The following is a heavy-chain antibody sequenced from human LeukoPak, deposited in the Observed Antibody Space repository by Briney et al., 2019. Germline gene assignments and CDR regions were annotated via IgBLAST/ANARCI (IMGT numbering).Heavy chain of an antibody. CDR1: GYTLTELS. CDR2: FDPEDGET. V-gene: IGHV1-24*01. J-gene: IGHJ5*02. Sequence: ASVKVSCKVSGYTLTELSMHWVRQAPGKGLEWMGGFDPEDGETIYAQKFQGRVTMTEDTSTDTAYMELSSLRSEDTAVYYCATDHGLFKPGSYSNWFDPWGQGTLVTVSS. CDR3: ATDHGLFKPGSYSNWFDP. D-gene: IGHD3-10*01.